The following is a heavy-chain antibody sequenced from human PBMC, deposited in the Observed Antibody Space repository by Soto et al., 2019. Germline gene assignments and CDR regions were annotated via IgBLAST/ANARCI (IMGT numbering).Heavy chain of an antibody. CDR1: GFTFSDYY. D-gene: IGHD1-20*01. V-gene: IGHV3-11*01. CDR2: ISSSGSTI. J-gene: IGHJ3*02. CDR3: AREPDFYNWNAVFTGESDAFDI. Sequence: QVQLVESGGGLVKPGGSLRLSCAASGFTFSDYYMSWIRQAPGKGLEWVSYISSSGSTIYYADSVKGRFTISRDNAKNSLELQKNSLRAEDAAVYYCAREPDFYNWNAVFTGESDAFDIWGQGTMVTVSS.